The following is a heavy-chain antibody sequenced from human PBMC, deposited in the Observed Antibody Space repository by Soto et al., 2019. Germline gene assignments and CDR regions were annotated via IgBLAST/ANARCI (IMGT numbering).Heavy chain of an antibody. D-gene: IGHD6-19*01. V-gene: IGHV6-1*01. CDR2: TYYRSKWYN. Sequence: TLSLTCAISGDSGSSNSADWNWIRQSPSRGLEWLGRTYYRSKWYNDYAVSVKSRITINPDTSKNQFSLQLNSVTPEDTAVYYCARLQAGNDDIDYWGQGSLVTVTS. CDR3: ARLQAGNDDIDY. J-gene: IGHJ4*02. CDR1: GDSGSSNSAD.